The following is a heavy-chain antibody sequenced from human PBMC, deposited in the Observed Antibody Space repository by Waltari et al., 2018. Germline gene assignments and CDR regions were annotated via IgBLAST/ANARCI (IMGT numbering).Heavy chain of an antibody. V-gene: IGHV1-69*05. Sequence: QVQLVQSGAEVKKPGSSVKVSCKASGGTFSSYAISWVRQAPGQGLEWMGGIIPILGTANYAQKFQGRVTITTDESTSTAYMELSSLRSEDTAVYYCARDKVEDYDFWRGPYYYMDVWGKGTTVTVSS. CDR1: GGTFSSYA. CDR3: ARDKVEDYDFWRGPYYYMDV. J-gene: IGHJ6*03. D-gene: IGHD3-3*01. CDR2: IIPILGTA.